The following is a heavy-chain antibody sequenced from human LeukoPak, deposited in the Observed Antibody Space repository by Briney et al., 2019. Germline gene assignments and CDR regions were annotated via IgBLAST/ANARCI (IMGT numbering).Heavy chain of an antibody. Sequence: SETLSRTCAVYGGSFSGYYWSWIRQPPGKGLEWIGEINHSGSTNYNPSLKSRVTISVDTSKNQFSLKLSSVTAADTAVYYCARRGGRVDYWGQGTLVTVSS. CDR3: ARRGGRVDY. J-gene: IGHJ4*02. V-gene: IGHV4-34*01. CDR1: GGSFSGYY. D-gene: IGHD1-26*01. CDR2: INHSGST.